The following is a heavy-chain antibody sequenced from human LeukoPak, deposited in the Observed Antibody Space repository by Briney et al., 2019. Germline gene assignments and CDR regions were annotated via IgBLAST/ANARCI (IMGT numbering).Heavy chain of an antibody. J-gene: IGHJ3*02. CDR1: GGTFTSYA. D-gene: IGHD2-21*02. CDR2: IIPIFGTA. V-gene: IGHV1-69*05. Sequence: SVKVSCKASGGTFTSYAISWVPQAPGQGLEWMGGIIPIFGTANYAQKFQGRVTITTDESTSTAYMELSSLRSEDTAVYYCAIAGYCGGDCYSGAFDIWGQGTMVTVSS. CDR3: AIAGYCGGDCYSGAFDI.